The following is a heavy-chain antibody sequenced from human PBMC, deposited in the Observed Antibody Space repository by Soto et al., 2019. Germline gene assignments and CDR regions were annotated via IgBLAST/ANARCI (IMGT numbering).Heavy chain of an antibody. D-gene: IGHD6-13*01. CDR1: GFTFSSYN. Sequence: EVQLVESGGGLVKSGGSLRLSCAASGFTFSSYNMHWVRQAPGKGLEWVSSTSSSSSLKSYEDSVRGRFTTSRDNAKNSLFLQMNSLRAEDTAVYYCARGISGTFDYWGQGTLVTVSS. V-gene: IGHV3-21*01. CDR2: TSSSSSLK. J-gene: IGHJ4*02. CDR3: ARGISGTFDY.